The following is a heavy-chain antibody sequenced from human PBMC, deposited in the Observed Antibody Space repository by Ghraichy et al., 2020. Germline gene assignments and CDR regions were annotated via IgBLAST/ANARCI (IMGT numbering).Heavy chain of an antibody. Sequence: SETLSLTCAVSGGSINSATYSWSWIRQPPGKGLEWIGYIYSSGSTYYNSSLKGRVTISADGSKNQISLKLSSVTAADTAGYYCARAPYNDDGFYDDGFDTWGQGTKVTVSS. J-gene: IGHJ3*02. CDR2: IYSSGST. CDR3: ARAPYNDDGFYDDGFDT. CDR1: GGSINSATYS. D-gene: IGHD3-22*01. V-gene: IGHV4-30-2*01.